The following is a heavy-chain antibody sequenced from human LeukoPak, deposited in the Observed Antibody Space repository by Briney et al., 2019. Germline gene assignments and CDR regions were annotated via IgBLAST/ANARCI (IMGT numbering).Heavy chain of an antibody. J-gene: IGHJ5*02. V-gene: IGHV1-46*01. CDR3: ARDLGSIFGVTRPWFDP. Sequence: ASVKVSCKASGYTFTNYGISWVRQAPGQGLEWMGIINPSGGSTSYAQKFQGRVTMTRDTSTSTVYMELSSLRSEDTAVYYCARDLGSIFGVTRPWFDPWGQGTLVTVSS. CDR1: GYTFTNYG. D-gene: IGHD3-3*01. CDR2: INPSGGST.